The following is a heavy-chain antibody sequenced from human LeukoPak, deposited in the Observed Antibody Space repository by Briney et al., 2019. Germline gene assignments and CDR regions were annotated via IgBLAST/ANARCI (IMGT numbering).Heavy chain of an antibody. CDR2: IIPILGTA. V-gene: IGHV1-69*05. J-gene: IGHJ4*02. CDR1: GGSFSSYA. CDR3: ARLADYFDY. Sequence: SVKVSCKASGGSFSSYAISWVRQAPGQGLEWMGRIIPILGTANYAQKFPGRVTITTDESTSTAYMELSSLRSEDTAVYYCARLADYFDYWGQGTLVTVSS.